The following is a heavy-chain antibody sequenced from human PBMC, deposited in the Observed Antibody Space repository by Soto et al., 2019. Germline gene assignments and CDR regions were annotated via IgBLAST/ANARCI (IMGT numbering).Heavy chain of an antibody. CDR1: GGTFSSYT. D-gene: IGHD6-13*01. J-gene: IGHJ6*03. CDR2: IIPILGIA. V-gene: IGHV1-69*02. CDR3: ASDIAGHYYYYMDV. Sequence: QVQLVQSGAEVKKPGSSVKVSCKASGGTFSSYTISWVRQAPGQGLEWMGRIIPILGIANYAQKLQGRVTITADKSTSTAYMELSSLRSEDTAVYYCASDIAGHYYYYMDVWGKGTTVTVSS.